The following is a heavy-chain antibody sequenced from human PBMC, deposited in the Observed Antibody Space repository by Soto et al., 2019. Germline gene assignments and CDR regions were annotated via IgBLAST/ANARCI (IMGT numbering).Heavy chain of an antibody. CDR1: GYTFTSYG. V-gene: IGHV1-18*01. CDR3: ARSPQWLVRPYCFDY. D-gene: IGHD6-19*01. J-gene: IGHJ4*02. Sequence: GASVKVSCKASGYTFTSYGISWVRQAPGQGLEWMGWISAYNGNTNYAQKLQGRVTMTTDTSTSTAYMELRSLRSDDTAVYYCARSPQWLVRPYCFDYWGQGTLVTVSS. CDR2: ISAYNGNT.